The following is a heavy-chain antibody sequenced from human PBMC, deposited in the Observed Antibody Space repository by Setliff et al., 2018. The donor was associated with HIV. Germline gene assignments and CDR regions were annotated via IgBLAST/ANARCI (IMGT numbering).Heavy chain of an antibody. CDR1: GGSFSGYY. CDR3: ASDISPDDGYNRPHYFDY. Sequence: SETLSLTCAVYGGSFSGYYWSWIRQPPGKGLEWIGEINHSGSTNYKPSLKSRVTMSVDTSKNQFSLRLNSVTAADTAVYYCASDISPDDGYNRPHYFDYWGQGTLVTVSS. CDR2: INHSGST. J-gene: IGHJ4*02. V-gene: IGHV4-34*01. D-gene: IGHD5-12*01.